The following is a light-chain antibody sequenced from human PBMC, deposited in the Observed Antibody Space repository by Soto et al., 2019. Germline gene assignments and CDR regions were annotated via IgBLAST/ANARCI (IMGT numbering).Light chain of an antibody. CDR3: QQIYSAPLT. CDR1: QSITTY. Sequence: DIQMTQSPSSLSASVGDRVTITCRASQSITTYLNWYRQKPGEAPKLLIYAASSLQSGVPSRFSGSGSETELTISISSLQPEDFETYVGQQIYSAPLTFGGGTKVDIK. J-gene: IGKJ4*01. CDR2: AAS. V-gene: IGKV1-39*01.